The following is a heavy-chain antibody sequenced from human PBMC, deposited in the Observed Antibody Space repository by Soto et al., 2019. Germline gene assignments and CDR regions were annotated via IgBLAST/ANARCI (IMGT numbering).Heavy chain of an antibody. J-gene: IGHJ5*02. V-gene: IGHV3-30*03. CDR3: ARDASGTMTMVTTRPDL. Sequence: PVGSLRLSCAASGFTFSSYGMHWVRQAPGKGLEWVAVISYDGSNKYYADSVKGRFTISRDNAKNSLSLQMNSLRAEDTAVYYCARDASGTMTMVTTRPDLWGQGTLVTVSS. CDR2: ISYDGSNK. CDR1: GFTFSSYG. D-gene: IGHD4-17*01.